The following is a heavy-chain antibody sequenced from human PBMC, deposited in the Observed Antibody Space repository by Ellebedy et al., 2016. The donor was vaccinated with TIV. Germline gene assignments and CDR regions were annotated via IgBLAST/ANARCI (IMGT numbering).Heavy chain of an antibody. V-gene: IGHV1-18*01. J-gene: IGHJ4*02. D-gene: IGHD5-12*01. CDR3: TRDMVQGMVARYLWFDY. CDR1: GYTFSTYI. CDR2: ISAYTGDT. Sequence: ASVKVSCKTSGYTFSTYIYSWVRQAPGQGLEWMGWISAYTGDTNYAQKFQGRVSMTTDTSTSTAHMELRSLRSDDTAVYYCTRDMVQGMVARYLWFDYWGQGTLVTVSS.